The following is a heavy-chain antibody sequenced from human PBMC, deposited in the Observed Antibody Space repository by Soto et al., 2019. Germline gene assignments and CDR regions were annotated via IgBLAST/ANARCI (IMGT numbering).Heavy chain of an antibody. CDR2: INAGTGQV. Sequence: ASVKVSFKASGYIFTSYGIHWLRQAPGQGLEWVGWINAGTGQVKYSQKFQGRVSITRDTSASTAYMGLSSLKSEDTAVYYCARVMAVQAFDIWGQGTKVTVSS. CDR1: GYIFTSYG. J-gene: IGHJ3*02. D-gene: IGHD4-17*01. V-gene: IGHV1-3*01. CDR3: ARVMAVQAFDI.